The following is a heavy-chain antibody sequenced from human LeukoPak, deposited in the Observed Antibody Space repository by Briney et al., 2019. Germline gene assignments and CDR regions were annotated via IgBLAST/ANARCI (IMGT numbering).Heavy chain of an antibody. D-gene: IGHD3-22*01. J-gene: IGHJ2*01. CDR3: AKPYYYDSSGNWCFDL. V-gene: IGHV3-23*01. CDR1: GFTFSSYA. Sequence: PGGSLRLSCAASGFTFSSYAMSWVRQAPGKGLEWVSSISSSGGSTYYADSVKGRFTISRDNSKNTLYLQMNSLRTKDTAVYYCAKPYYYDSSGNWCFDLWGRGTLVTVSS. CDR2: ISSSGGST.